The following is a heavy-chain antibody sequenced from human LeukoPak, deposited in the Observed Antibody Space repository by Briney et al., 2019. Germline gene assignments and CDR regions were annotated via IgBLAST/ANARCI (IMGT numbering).Heavy chain of an antibody. Sequence: SETLSLTCTVSGGSISSSSYYWGWIRQPPGKGLEWIGSIYYSGSTYYNPSLKSRVTISVDTSKNQFSLKLSSVTAADTAAYYCARRAAYYYYMDVWGKGTTVTVSS. CDR1: GGSISSSSYY. V-gene: IGHV4-39*01. J-gene: IGHJ6*03. CDR2: IYYSGST. D-gene: IGHD2-15*01. CDR3: ARRAAYYYYMDV.